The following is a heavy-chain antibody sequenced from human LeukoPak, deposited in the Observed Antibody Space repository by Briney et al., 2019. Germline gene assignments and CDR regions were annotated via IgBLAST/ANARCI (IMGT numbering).Heavy chain of an antibody. V-gene: IGHV4-34*01. D-gene: IGHD3-10*01. CDR3: ARGLRAPTRW. J-gene: IGHJ4*02. CDR2: INHSGST. CDR1: GGSFSGYY. Sequence: SETLSLTCAVYGGSFSGYYWSWIRQPPGKGLEWIGEINHSGSTNYNPSLKSRVTISVDTSKNQFSLKLSSVTAADTAVYYCARGLRAPTRWWGQETLVTVSS.